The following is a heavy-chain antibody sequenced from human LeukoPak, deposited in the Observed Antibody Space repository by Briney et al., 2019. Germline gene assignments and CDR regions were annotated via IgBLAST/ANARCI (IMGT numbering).Heavy chain of an antibody. CDR2: IYPGDSDV. CDR3: ARGGYTNGWYYFDY. Sequence: GESLKISCKASGYTFTSNWIGWVRQVPGKGLEWVGVIYPGDSDVRYSPSFRGQVTISADKSISTAYLQWTGLETSDTAIFYCARGGYTNGWYYFDYWAQGTLVTASS. V-gene: IGHV5-51*01. CDR1: GYTFTSNW. D-gene: IGHD6-19*01. J-gene: IGHJ4*02.